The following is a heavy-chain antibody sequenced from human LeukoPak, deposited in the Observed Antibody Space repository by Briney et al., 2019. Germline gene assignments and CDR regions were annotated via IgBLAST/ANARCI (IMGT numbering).Heavy chain of an antibody. J-gene: IGHJ4*02. CDR1: GYSFTNFW. V-gene: IGHV5-51*01. D-gene: IGHD6-19*01. CDR2: IYPGDSNN. CDR3: ARRRAVAGTYYFDN. Sequence: GESLKISCKGSGYSFTNFWIGWVRRMPGRGLEWMGIIYPGDSNNRYSPSFQGQVTISVDKSVSTAYLQWGSLKASDTAMYYCARRRAVAGTYYFDNWGQGTLVTVSS.